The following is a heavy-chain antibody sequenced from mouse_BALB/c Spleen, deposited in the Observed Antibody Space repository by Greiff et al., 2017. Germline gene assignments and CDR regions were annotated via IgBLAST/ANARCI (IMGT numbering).Heavy chain of an antibody. D-gene: IGHD1-1*01. Sequence: EVQLKESGGGLVKPGGSLKLSCAASGFTFSSYTMSWVRQTPEKRLEWVATISSGGSYTYYPDSVKGRFTISRDNAKNTLYLQMSSLKSEDTAMYYCTREGGSSYYFDYWGQGTTLTVSS. CDR3: TREGGSSYYFDY. CDR1: GFTFSSYT. CDR2: ISSGGSYT. J-gene: IGHJ2*01. V-gene: IGHV5-6-4*01.